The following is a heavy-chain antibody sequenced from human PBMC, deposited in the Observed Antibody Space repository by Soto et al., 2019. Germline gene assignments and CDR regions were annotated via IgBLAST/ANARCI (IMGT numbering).Heavy chain of an antibody. D-gene: IGHD2-15*01. CDR3: ASPRWTFDI. CDR1: GYTFTSYW. Sequence: GESLKISCKGSGYTFTSYWIAWVRQKPGKGLEWMGIIYPDDSDTRYSPSFQGQVTISADKSINTAYLQWSSLKASDSAIYYCASPRWTFDIWGQGTMVTVSS. V-gene: IGHV5-51*01. J-gene: IGHJ3*02. CDR2: IYPDDSDT.